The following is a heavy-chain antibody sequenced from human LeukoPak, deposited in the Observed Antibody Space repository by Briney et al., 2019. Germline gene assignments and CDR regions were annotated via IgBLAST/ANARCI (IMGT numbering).Heavy chain of an antibody. CDR1: GYTFTGYY. CDR2: INPNSGGT. CDR3: ARDHGIVLMVYAKYYFDY. V-gene: IGHV1-2*02. Sequence: ASVKVSCKASGYTFTGYYMHWVRQAPGQGLEWMGWINPNSGGTNYAQKFQGRVTMTRDTSISTAYMELSRLRSDDTAVYYCARDHGIVLMVYAKYYFDYWGQGTLVTVSS. D-gene: IGHD2-8*01. J-gene: IGHJ4*02.